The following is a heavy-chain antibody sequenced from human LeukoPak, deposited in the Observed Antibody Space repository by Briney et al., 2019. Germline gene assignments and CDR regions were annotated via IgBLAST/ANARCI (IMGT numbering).Heavy chain of an antibody. V-gene: IGHV1-2*02. D-gene: IGHD3-10*01. CDR3: ARDLIWFGELPYYFDY. J-gene: IGHJ4*02. CDR1: GYTFTVYY. CDR2: INPNSGGT. Sequence: ASVKVSCKASGYTFTVYYMHSVRQAPGQGLEWMGWINPNSGGTNYAQKFQGRVTMTRDTSIRTAYMELSRLRSDDTAVYYCARDLIWFGELPYYFDYWGQGTLVTASS.